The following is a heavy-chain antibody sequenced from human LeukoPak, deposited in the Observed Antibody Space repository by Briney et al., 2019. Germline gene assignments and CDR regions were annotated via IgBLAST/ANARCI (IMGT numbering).Heavy chain of an antibody. CDR3: ARHGYSSGSLAWFDP. V-gene: IGHV4-59*01. Sequence: SETLSLTCTVPGGPISSYYWSWIRQPPGKGLEWIGYIYYSGSTNYNPSLESRVTISVDTSKNQFSLKLSSVTAADTAVYYCARHGYSSGSLAWFDPWGQGTQVTVSS. CDR2: IYYSGST. CDR1: GGPISSYY. J-gene: IGHJ5*02. D-gene: IGHD6-19*01.